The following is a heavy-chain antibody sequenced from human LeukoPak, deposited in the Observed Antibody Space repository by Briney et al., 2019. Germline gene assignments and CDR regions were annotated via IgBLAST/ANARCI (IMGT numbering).Heavy chain of an antibody. CDR2: ISSSSSYI. CDR3: ARESSPGYSYGYPLAY. Sequence: PGGSLRLSCAASGFTFSSYSMSWVRQPPGKGLEWVSSISSSSSYIDYADSVKGRFTISRDNAKNSLYLQMNSLRADDTAVYYCARESSPGYSYGYPLAYWGQGTLVTVSS. J-gene: IGHJ4*02. D-gene: IGHD5-18*01. V-gene: IGHV3-21*01. CDR1: GFTFSSYS.